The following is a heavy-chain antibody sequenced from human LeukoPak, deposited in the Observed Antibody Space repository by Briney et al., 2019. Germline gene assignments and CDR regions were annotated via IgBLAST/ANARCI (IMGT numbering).Heavy chain of an antibody. D-gene: IGHD3-22*01. CDR1: GYTFTSYY. CDR2: INPSGGST. CDR3: ARDRQRNYYDSSGPLRTFDI. V-gene: IGHV1-46*01. Sequence: VSVRVSCKASGYTFTSYYMHWVRQAPGQGLEWMGIINPSGGSTSYAQKFQGRVTMTRDTSTSTVYMELSSLRSEDTAVYHCARDRQRNYYDSSGPLRTFDIWGQGTMVTVSS. J-gene: IGHJ3*02.